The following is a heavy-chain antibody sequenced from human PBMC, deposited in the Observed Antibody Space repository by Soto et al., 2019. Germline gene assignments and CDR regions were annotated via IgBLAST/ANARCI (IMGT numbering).Heavy chain of an antibody. V-gene: IGHV3-23*01. CDR2: LDGSGANT. CDR1: GFTFSPYA. Sequence: LRLSCAASGFTFSPYAMTWVRQAPGKGLEWVSALDGSGANTYYADSVKGRFTISRDNSKNTVYLQMNSLRADDTAVYYCAKKGVAGTPNYYYMHVWGKGTTVTVSS. J-gene: IGHJ6*03. D-gene: IGHD1-7*01. CDR3: AKKGVAGTPNYYYMHV.